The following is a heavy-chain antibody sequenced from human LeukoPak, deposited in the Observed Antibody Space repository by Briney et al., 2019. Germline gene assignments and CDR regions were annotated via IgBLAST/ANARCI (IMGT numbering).Heavy chain of an antibody. Sequence: GGSLRLSCAASGFTFSSYAMSWVRQAPGKGLEWVSTISGSGVSTYYADSVKGRFTISRDNSKNTLYLQMNSLRVEDTAVYYCAKLAKYFYGSETYYFFEHWGQGTPVTASS. J-gene: IGHJ4*02. D-gene: IGHD3-10*01. V-gene: IGHV3-23*01. CDR2: ISGSGVST. CDR3: AKLAKYFYGSETYYFFEH. CDR1: GFTFSSYA.